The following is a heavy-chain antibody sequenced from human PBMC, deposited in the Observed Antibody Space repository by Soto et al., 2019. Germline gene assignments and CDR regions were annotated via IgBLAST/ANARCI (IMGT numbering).Heavy chain of an antibody. Sequence: QVQLVESGGGVVQPGRSLRLSCAASGFTFSSYGMHWVRQAPGKGLEWVAVIWYDGSNKYYADSVKGRFTISRDNSKNTLYLQMTSLRAEDTAVYYCARPYCSGGSCYRDNDAFDTWAKGQWSPSLQ. V-gene: IGHV3-33*01. D-gene: IGHD2-15*01. CDR1: GFTFSSYG. CDR3: ARPYCSGGSCYRDNDAFDT. CDR2: IWYDGSNK. J-gene: IGHJ3*02.